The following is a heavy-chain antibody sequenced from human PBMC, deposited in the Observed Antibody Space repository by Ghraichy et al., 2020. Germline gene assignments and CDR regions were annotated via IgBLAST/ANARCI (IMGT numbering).Heavy chain of an antibody. CDR2: MYSGSP. CDR3: ARHEVEGVNGVSEVADDRRDYFDY. CDR1: GGSISSGHYY. V-gene: IGHV4-39*01. J-gene: IGHJ4*02. Sequence: SETLSLTCTVSGGSISSGHYYWGWIRQSPGKGLEWIGSMYSGSPHYNPTLKSRVTISVDTSKNQFSLKLTSVTATDTATYYCARHEVEGVNGVSEVADDRRDYFDYWGQGTLVTVSS. D-gene: IGHD6-19*01.